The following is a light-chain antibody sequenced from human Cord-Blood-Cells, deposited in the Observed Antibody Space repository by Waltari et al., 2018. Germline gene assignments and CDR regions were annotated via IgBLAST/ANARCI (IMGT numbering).Light chain of an antibody. Sequence: IQITQSPSSLPPSAGDRATITCQASQDISNYLNWYQQKPGKAPKLLIYDASNLETGVPSRFSGSGSGTDFTFTISSLQPEDIATYYCQQYDNLPYTFGQETKLEIK. CDR3: QQYDNLPYT. CDR1: QDISNY. J-gene: IGKJ2*01. CDR2: DAS. V-gene: IGKV1-33*01.